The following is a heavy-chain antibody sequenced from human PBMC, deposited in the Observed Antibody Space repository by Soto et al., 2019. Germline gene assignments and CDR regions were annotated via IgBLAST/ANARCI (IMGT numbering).Heavy chain of an antibody. Sequence: GGSLRLSCAASGFTFSNAWMNWVRQAPGKGLEWVGRIKSKTDGGTTDYAAPVKGRFTISRDDSKNTLYLQMNSLKTEDTAVYYCTTGWYSSSWYWDYYYYGMDVWGQGTTVTVSS. D-gene: IGHD6-13*01. CDR2: IKSKTDGGTT. CDR3: TTGWYSSSWYWDYYYYGMDV. V-gene: IGHV3-15*07. J-gene: IGHJ6*02. CDR1: GFTFSNAW.